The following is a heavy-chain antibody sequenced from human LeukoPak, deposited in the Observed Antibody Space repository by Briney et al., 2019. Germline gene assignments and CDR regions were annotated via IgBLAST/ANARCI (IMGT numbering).Heavy chain of an antibody. V-gene: IGHV3-48*04. J-gene: IGHJ4*02. D-gene: IGHD5-18*01. CDR3: ARQIQLWLRGFDY. CDR1: GFTFSSYS. CDR2: ISSSSSTI. Sequence: GGSLRLSCAASGFTFSSYSMNWVRQAPGKGLEWVSYISSSSSTIYYADSVKGRFTISRDNAKNSLYLQMNSLRAEDTAVYYCARQIQLWLRGFDYWGQGTLVTVSS.